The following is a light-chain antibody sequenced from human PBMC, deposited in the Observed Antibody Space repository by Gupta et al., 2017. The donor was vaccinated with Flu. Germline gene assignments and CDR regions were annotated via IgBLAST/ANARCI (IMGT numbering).Light chain of an antibody. J-gene: IGLJ2*01. V-gene: IGLV2-23*01. CDR3: CSYAGSSTHVV. Sequence: SSLTQPASVSGSPGQSITISCTGTSSDVGSYNLVSWYQQHPGKAPKLMIYEGSKRRSGVSNRFSGSKSGNTASLTISGLQAEDEADYYCCSYAGSSTHVVFGGGTKLTVL. CDR2: EGS. CDR1: SSDVGSYNL.